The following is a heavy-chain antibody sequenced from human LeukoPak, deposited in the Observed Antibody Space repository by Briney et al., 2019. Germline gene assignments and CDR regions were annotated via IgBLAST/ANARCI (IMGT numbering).Heavy chain of an antibody. CDR1: GGSISSYY. CDR2: IYYSGST. CDR3: ARSSAYYDYVWGSYRPRYYFDY. J-gene: IGHJ4*02. Sequence: SETLSLTCTVSGGSISSYYWSWIRQPPGKVLEWIGYIYYSGSTNYNPSLKSRVTISVDTSKNQFSLKLSSVTAADTAVYYCARSSAYYDYVWGSYRPRYYFDYWGKGTLVTVSS. V-gene: IGHV4-59*01. D-gene: IGHD3-16*01.